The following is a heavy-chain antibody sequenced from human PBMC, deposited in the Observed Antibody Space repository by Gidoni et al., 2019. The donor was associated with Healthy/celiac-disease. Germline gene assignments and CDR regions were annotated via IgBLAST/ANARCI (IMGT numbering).Heavy chain of an antibody. CDR3: ARSQVVPAATRRVNWFDP. CDR2: IYYRGST. V-gene: IGHV4-39*01. D-gene: IGHD2-2*01. Sequence: QLQLQESGPGLVKPSETLSLTCPVSGCSISSSSYYWGWIRQPPGKGLEWIGSIYYRGSTYYNPSLKSRVTISVDTSKNQFSLKLSSVTAADTAVYYCARSQVVPAATRRVNWFDPWGQGTLVTVSS. CDR1: GCSISSSSYY. J-gene: IGHJ5*02.